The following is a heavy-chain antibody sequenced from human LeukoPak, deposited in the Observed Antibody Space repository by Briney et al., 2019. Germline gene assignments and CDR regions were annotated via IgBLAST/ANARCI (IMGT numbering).Heavy chain of an antibody. CDR2: MNPNSGNT. V-gene: IGHV1-8*01. J-gene: IGHJ6*02. Sequence: ASVKVSCKASGYTFTSYDINWVRQATGQGLEWMGWMNPNSGNTGYAQKFQGRVTMTRNTSISTAYMELSRLRSDDTAVYYCARDAFDFWSAPYYYYGMDVWGQGTTVTVSS. CDR3: ARDAFDFWSAPYYYYGMDV. D-gene: IGHD3-3*01. CDR1: GYTFTSYD.